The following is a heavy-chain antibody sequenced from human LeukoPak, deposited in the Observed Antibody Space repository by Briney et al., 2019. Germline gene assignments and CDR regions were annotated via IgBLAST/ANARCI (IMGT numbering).Heavy chain of an antibody. CDR2: INQGGST. Sequence: SETLSLTCAVEGGAFNDYYWSWVRQSPEKGLEWIAEINQGGSTIYNPSLKNRVTMSIDTTRKHISLQLASLTAADTAVYFCARREIWIQWNFEYWGQGVLVTVSS. J-gene: IGHJ4*02. V-gene: IGHV4-34*01. D-gene: IGHD5-12*01. CDR3: ARREIWIQWNFEY. CDR1: GGAFNDYY.